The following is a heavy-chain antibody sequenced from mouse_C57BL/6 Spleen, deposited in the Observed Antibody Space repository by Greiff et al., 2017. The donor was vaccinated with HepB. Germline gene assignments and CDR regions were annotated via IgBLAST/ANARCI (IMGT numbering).Heavy chain of an antibody. Sequence: EVKLVESGGGLVKPGGSLKLSCAASGFTFSSYAMSWVRQTPEKRLEWVATISDGGSYTYYPDNVKGRFTISRDNAKNNLYLQMSHLKSEDTAMYYCAREGDSNYYAMDYWGQGTSVTVSS. D-gene: IGHD2-5*01. V-gene: IGHV5-4*01. CDR3: AREGDSNYYAMDY. CDR2: ISDGGSYT. CDR1: GFTFSSYA. J-gene: IGHJ4*01.